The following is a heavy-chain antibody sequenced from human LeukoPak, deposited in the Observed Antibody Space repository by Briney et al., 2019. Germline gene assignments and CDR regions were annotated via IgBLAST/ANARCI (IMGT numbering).Heavy chain of an antibody. J-gene: IGHJ4*02. CDR3: ARDYGGSSPFDY. D-gene: IGHD4-23*01. CDR2: ISSSGSDI. CDR1: GFTFSNYE. Sequence: GGSLRLSCAASGFTFSNYEMHWVRQAPGKGLEWVSYISSSGSDIYYADSVKGRLTISRDNAKNSLYLHMNSLRAEDTAVYYCARDYGGSSPFDYWGQGTLVTVSS. V-gene: IGHV3-48*03.